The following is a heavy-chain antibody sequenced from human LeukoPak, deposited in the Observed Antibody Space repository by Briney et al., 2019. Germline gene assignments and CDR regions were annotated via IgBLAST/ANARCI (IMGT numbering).Heavy chain of an antibody. CDR3: ASFYVSGSYYMGTFDS. CDR2: VDYSGST. D-gene: IGHD3-10*01. CDR1: GGSMSISSYN. J-gene: IGHJ4*02. Sequence: PSETLSLTCSVSGGSMSISSYNWGWVRQPPGKGLEWIGTVDYSGSTYYNSSLKSRITMSVDTSKNQFSLKLSSVTAADTAVYFCASFYVSGSYYMGTFDSWGQGTQVTVSS. V-gene: IGHV4-39*01.